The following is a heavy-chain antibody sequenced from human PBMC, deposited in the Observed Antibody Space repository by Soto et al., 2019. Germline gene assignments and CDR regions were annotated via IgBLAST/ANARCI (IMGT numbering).Heavy chain of an antibody. Sequence: GGSLRLSCAASGFTFTSYGMHWVRQAPGKGLEWVAVIWYDGSNKCYADSVKGRVTVSRDNSKNRLYLQMNSLRAEDTAVYYCARDQESDTPMPGYWGQGTLVTVSS. D-gene: IGHD5-18*01. CDR2: IWYDGSNK. CDR3: ARDQESDTPMPGY. CDR1: GFTFTSYG. J-gene: IGHJ4*02. V-gene: IGHV3-33*01.